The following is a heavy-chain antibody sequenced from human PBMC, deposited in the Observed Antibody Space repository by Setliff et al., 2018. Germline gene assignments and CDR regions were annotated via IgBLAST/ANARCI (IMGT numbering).Heavy chain of an antibody. CDR2: IGESGNNI. Sequence: GGSLRLSCAASGFTFSSYNMDWVRQAPGKGLEWVSYIGESGNNIHYADSVKGRFTISRDNAKNSLYLQMNSLRVEDTALYYCARATPDGYYHYTSGYVDHWGRGTLVTVSS. J-gene: IGHJ4*02. CDR3: ARATPDGYYHYTSGYVDH. V-gene: IGHV3-48*04. D-gene: IGHD3-22*01. CDR1: GFTFSSYN.